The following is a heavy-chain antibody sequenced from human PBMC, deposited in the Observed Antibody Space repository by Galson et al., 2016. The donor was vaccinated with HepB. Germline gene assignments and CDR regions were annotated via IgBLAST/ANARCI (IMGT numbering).Heavy chain of an antibody. CDR3: ARDRYGDYLDY. CDR1: GFTFSNAW. D-gene: IGHD4-17*01. CDR2: IWYDRNNK. Sequence: SLRLSCAASGFTFSNAWMNWVRQAPGKGLEWVAIIWYDRNNKYYADSVKGRFTISRDISKNTLYLQMNSLRAEDTAVYYCARDRYGDYLDYWGQGTLVTVSS. J-gene: IGHJ4*02. V-gene: IGHV3-33*08.